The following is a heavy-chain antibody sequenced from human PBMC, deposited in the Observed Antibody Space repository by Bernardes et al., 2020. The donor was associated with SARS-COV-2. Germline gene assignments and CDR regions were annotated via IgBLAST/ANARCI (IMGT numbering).Heavy chain of an antibody. D-gene: IGHD3-3*01. V-gene: IGHV1-24*01. CDR2: PDPVYGEK. CDR1: GSTLSVLS. J-gene: IGHJ4*02. CDR3: ATDSIFGVVVYAMTH. Sequence: ASVKVSCKVSGSTLSVLSMHWVRQVPGKGLEWMGGPDPVYGEKIYAQKFQGRVTLTEDTSTDTAYMELSNLRSEDTAVYYCATDSIFGVVVYAMTHWGQGALVTVSS.